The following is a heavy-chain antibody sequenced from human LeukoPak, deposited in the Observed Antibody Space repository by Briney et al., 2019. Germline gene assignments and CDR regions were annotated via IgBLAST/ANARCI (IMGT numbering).Heavy chain of an antibody. CDR2: INSDGSST. Sequence: GGSLRLSCAASGFTFSSYWMHWVRQAPGKGLVWVSRINSDGSSTNYADSVKGRFTISRDNSKNTVYLQMNSLRAEDTAVYYCAKVSAWAMVGATYFDYWGQGTLVTVSS. CDR1: GFTFSSYW. V-gene: IGHV3-74*01. CDR3: AKVSAWAMVGATYFDY. D-gene: IGHD1-26*01. J-gene: IGHJ4*02.